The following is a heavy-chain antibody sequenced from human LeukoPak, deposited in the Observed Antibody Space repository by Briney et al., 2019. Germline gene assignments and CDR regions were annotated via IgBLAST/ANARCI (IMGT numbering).Heavy chain of an antibody. D-gene: IGHD4-17*01. V-gene: IGHV1-2*02. CDR1: GYTFTDYF. J-gene: IGHJ1*01. CDR2: INPNSGGT. Sequence: ASVKVSCKTSGYTFTDYFVHWVRQAPGQGLEWMGWINPNSGGTNYAQKFQGRVTMTRDTSITTAYMDLSGLESDDTAAYYCASRVSGDSSTYVEYFRHWGQGTLVTVSS. CDR3: ASRVSGDSSTYVEYFRH.